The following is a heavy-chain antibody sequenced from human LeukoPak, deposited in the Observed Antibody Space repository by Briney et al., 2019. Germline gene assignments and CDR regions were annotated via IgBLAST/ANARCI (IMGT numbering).Heavy chain of an antibody. Sequence: GSLRLSCAASGFTFSRYWVHWVRQAPGEGLVWVSRIKTDGTYTSNADSVKGRFTISRDNAKSTLYLQMNSLRVEDTAVYYCVADLGDYADFWGQGTLVTVSS. CDR1: GFTFSRYW. V-gene: IGHV3-74*01. CDR3: VADLGDYADF. J-gene: IGHJ4*02. CDR2: IKTDGTYT.